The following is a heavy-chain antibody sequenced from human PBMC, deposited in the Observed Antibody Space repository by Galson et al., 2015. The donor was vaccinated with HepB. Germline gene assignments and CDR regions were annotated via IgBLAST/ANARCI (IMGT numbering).Heavy chain of an antibody. Sequence: SLRLSCAASGFTFSSYSMNWVRQAPGKGLEWVSSISSSSSYIYYADSVKGRFTISRDNAKNSLYLQMNSLRAEDTAVYYCARGKQPSIAAAGTSIAVAGRDVWGQGTTVTVSS. CDR3: ARGKQPSIAAAGTSIAVAGRDV. V-gene: IGHV3-21*01. J-gene: IGHJ6*02. D-gene: IGHD6-13*01. CDR1: GFTFSSYS. CDR2: ISSSSSYI.